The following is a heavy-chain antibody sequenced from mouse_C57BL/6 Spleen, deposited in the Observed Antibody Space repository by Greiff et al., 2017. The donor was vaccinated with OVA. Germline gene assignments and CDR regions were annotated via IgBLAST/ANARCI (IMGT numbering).Heavy chain of an antibody. D-gene: IGHD4-1*01. V-gene: IGHV5-17*01. Sequence: EVNLVESGGGLVKPGGSLKLSCAASGFTFSDYGMHWVRQAPEKGLEWVAYISSGSSTIYYADTVKGRFTISRDNAKNTLFLQMTSLRSEDTAMYYCARPLLGLYYFDYWGQGTTLTVSS. CDR3: ARPLLGLYYFDY. CDR2: ISSGSSTI. CDR1: GFTFSDYG. J-gene: IGHJ2*01.